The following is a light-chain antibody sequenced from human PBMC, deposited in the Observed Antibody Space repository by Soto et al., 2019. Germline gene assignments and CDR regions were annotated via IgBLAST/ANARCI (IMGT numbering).Light chain of an antibody. CDR1: SSDVGSYNL. V-gene: IGLV2-23*02. CDR2: EVS. J-gene: IGLJ3*02. CDR3: CSYASSTNWV. Sequence: QSVLTQPASVSGSPGQSITISCTGTSSDVGSYNLVSWYQQHPGKAPKLMIYEVSKRPSGVSNRFSGSKSGNTASLTISGLQAEDEADYYCCSYASSTNWVFGGGTKLTVL.